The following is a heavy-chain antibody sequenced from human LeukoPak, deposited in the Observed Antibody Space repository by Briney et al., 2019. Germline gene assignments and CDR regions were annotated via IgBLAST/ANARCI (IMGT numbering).Heavy chain of an antibody. Sequence: PGGSLRLSCAASGFTFSSYGMHWVRQAPGKGLEWVAFIRSDESTKYYADSVKGRFTISRDTSKNTLYLEMNSLRPEDTALYYCVEYNSSWAQTLLDYWGQGTLVTVSS. D-gene: IGHD6-13*01. V-gene: IGHV3-30*02. CDR3: VEYNSSWAQTLLDY. CDR1: GFTFSSYG. J-gene: IGHJ4*02. CDR2: IRSDESTK.